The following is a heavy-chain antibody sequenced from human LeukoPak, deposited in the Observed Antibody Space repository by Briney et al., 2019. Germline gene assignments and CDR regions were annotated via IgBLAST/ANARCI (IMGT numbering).Heavy chain of an antibody. CDR1: GGSISSSSYY. J-gene: IGHJ3*02. CDR2: IYYSGST. Sequence: SETLSLTCTVSGGSISSSSYYWSWIRQPPGKGLEWIGYIYYSGSTYYNPSLKSRVTISVDTSKNQFSLKLSSVTAADTAVYYCARALYCSSTSCSPKAFDIWGQGTMVTVSS. D-gene: IGHD2-2*01. V-gene: IGHV4-30-4*08. CDR3: ARALYCSSTSCSPKAFDI.